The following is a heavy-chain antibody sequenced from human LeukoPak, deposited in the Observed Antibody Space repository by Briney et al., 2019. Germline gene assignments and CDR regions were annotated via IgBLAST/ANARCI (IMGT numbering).Heavy chain of an antibody. D-gene: IGHD3-10*01. V-gene: IGHV1-69*04. CDR3: ARVPPPMVRGVTPYYYYGMDV. CDR1: GGTFSSYA. J-gene: IGHJ6*02. Sequence: SVKVSCKASGGTFSSYAISWVRQAPGQGLEWMGRIIPIFGIANYAEKFQGRVTITADKSTSTAYMELSSLRSEDTAVYYCARVPPPMVRGVTPYYYYGMDVWGQGTTVTVSS. CDR2: IIPIFGIA.